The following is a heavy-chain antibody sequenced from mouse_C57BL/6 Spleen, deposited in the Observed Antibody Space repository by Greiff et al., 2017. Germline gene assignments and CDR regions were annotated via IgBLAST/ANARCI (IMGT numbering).Heavy chain of an antibody. CDR3: ARGKYSNPYAMDY. V-gene: IGHV3-6*01. D-gene: IGHD2-5*01. J-gene: IGHJ4*01. Sequence: EVQLQESGPGLVKPSQSLSLTCSVTGYSITSGYYWNWIRQFPGNKLEWMGYISYDGSNNYNPSLKNRISITRDTSKNQFFLKLNSVTTEDTATYYCARGKYSNPYAMDYWGQGTSVTVSS. CDR2: ISYDGSN. CDR1: GYSITSGYY.